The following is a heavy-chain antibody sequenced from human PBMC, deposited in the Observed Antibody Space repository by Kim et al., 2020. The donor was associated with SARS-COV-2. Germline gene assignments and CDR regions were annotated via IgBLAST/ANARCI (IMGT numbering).Heavy chain of an antibody. CDR2: ISAYNGNT. Sequence: ASVKVSCKASGYTFTSYGISWVRQAPGQGLEWMGWISAYNGNTNYAQKLQGRVTMTTDTSTSTAYMELRSLRSDDTAVYYCARAPDALYSYGNDAFDIWGQGTMVTVSS. CDR3: ARAPDALYSYGNDAFDI. CDR1: GYTFTSYG. J-gene: IGHJ3*02. D-gene: IGHD5-18*01. V-gene: IGHV1-18*04.